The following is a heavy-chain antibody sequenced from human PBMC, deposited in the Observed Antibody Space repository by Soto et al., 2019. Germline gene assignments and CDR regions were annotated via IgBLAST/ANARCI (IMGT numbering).Heavy chain of an antibody. V-gene: IGHV3-53*02. CDR2: IYSGGTT. CDR3: GRGYSGSQGQLAVDY. CDR1: GFSVSSNY. D-gene: IGHD1-26*01. J-gene: IGHJ4*02. Sequence: EVQLVETGGGLIQPGGSLRLSCAASGFSVSSNYMSWVRQAPGKGLEWVSVIYSGGTTYNADSVKGRFTISRDKSKNTLYLQMDSLRVEDTAVYYCGRGYSGSQGQLAVDYWGQGTLVTVSS.